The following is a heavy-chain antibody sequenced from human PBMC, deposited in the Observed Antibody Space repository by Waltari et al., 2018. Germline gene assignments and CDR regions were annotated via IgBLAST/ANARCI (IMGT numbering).Heavy chain of an antibody. CDR3: AREKWFREHQDSFDY. D-gene: IGHD3-10*01. Sequence: QVQLVESGGGVVQPGRSLRLSCAASGFTFSSYAMHVVRQAPGKGLEWVAVISYDGSNKYYADSVKGRFTISRDNSKNTLYLQMNSLRAEDTAVYYCAREKWFREHQDSFDYWGQGTLVTVSS. V-gene: IGHV3-30-3*01. CDR1: GFTFSSYA. J-gene: IGHJ4*02. CDR2: ISYDGSNK.